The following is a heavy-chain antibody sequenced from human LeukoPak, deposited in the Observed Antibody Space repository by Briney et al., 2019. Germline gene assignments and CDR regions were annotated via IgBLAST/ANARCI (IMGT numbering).Heavy chain of an antibody. Sequence: GASVKVSCKAYGYTFTSYDINWVRQATGQGLEWMGWMNPNSGNTGYAQKFQGRVTMTRNTSISTAYMELSSLRSEDTAVYYCARGQIAAAGTIGYWGQGTLVTVSS. V-gene: IGHV1-8*01. CDR2: MNPNSGNT. J-gene: IGHJ4*02. CDR1: GYTFTSYD. D-gene: IGHD6-13*01. CDR3: ARGQIAAAGTIGY.